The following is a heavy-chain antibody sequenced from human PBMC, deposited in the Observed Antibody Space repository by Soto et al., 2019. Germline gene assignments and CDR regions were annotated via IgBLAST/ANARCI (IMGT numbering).Heavy chain of an antibody. J-gene: IGHJ4*02. V-gene: IGHV4-30-4*01. CDR2: IYYSGST. Sequence: SETLSLTCTVCGGSISSGDYYWSWIRQPPGKGLEWIGYIYYSGSTYYNPSLKSRVTISVDTSKNQFSLKLSSVTAADTAVYYCVTWQEAAAGSIDYWGQGTLVTVSS. D-gene: IGHD6-13*01. CDR3: VTWQEAAAGSIDY. CDR1: GGSISSGDYY.